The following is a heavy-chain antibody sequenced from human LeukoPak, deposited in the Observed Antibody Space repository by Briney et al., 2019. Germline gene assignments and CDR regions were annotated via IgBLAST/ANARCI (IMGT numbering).Heavy chain of an antibody. V-gene: IGHV4-59*01. CDR3: AREPWGNPKAGAFDI. J-gene: IGHJ3*02. Sequence: SETLSLTCNGSGGSISSYYWSWIRQPPGKGLEWIGYIYYSGSTNYNPSLKSRVTISVDTSKNQFSLKLSSVTAADTAVYYCAREPWGNPKAGAFDIWGQGTMVTVSS. D-gene: IGHD7-27*01. CDR2: IYYSGST. CDR1: GGSISSYY.